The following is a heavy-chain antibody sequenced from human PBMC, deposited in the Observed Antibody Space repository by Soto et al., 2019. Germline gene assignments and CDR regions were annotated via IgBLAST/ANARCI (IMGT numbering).Heavy chain of an antibody. V-gene: IGHV1-58*02. CDR1: GFTFTSSA. D-gene: IGHD2-15*01. CDR3: AAEGVVVAANGMDV. J-gene: IGHJ6*02. Sequence: QMQLVQSGPEVKKPGTSVKVSCKASGFTFTSSAMQWARQARGQRLEWIGWIVVGSGNTNYAQKFQERVTITRDMSTSTAYMELSSLRSEDTAVYYCAAEGVVVAANGMDVWGQGTTVTVSS. CDR2: IVVGSGNT.